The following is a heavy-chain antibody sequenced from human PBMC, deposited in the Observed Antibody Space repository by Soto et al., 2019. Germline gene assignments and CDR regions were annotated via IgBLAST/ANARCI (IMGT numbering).Heavy chain of an antibody. CDR3: VKVSQVVAATPYFDY. CDR1: GFTFSSYA. CDR2: ISSNGGST. Sequence: EVQLVESGGGLVQPGGSLRLSCSASGFTFSSYAMHWVRQAPGKGLEYVSAISSNGGSTYYADSVKGRFTISRDNSKNTLYLQMSSLRAEDTAVYYCVKVSQVVAATPYFDYWGQGTLVTVSS. V-gene: IGHV3-64D*06. D-gene: IGHD2-15*01. J-gene: IGHJ4*02.